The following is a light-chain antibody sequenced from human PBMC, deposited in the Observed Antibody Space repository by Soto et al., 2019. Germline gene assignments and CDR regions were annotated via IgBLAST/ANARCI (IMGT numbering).Light chain of an antibody. CDR3: QQYGSSVRT. V-gene: IGKV3-20*01. J-gene: IGKJ1*01. CDR1: QSVNSGS. CDR2: GAT. Sequence: DIALTQSPGTLSLSPGDRAILSCRASQSVNSGSLAWYQQSPGQAPRLLIYGATIRATGIPDKFSGSGSGRYFTLTISRLEPEDFAVYYCQQYGSSVRTFGQGTKVEIK.